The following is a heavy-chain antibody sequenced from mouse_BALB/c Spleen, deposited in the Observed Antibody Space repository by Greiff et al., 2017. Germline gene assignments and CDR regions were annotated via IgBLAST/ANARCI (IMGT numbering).Heavy chain of an antibody. Sequence: LQQPGSELVRPGASVKLSCKASGYTFTSYWMHWVKQRPGQGLEWIGNIYPGSGSTNYDEKFKSKATLTVDTSSSTAYMQLSSLTSEDSAVYYCTRSSDGYWYFDVWGAGTTVTVSS. D-gene: IGHD2-3*01. CDR2: IYPGSGST. CDR3: TRSSDGYWYFDV. V-gene: IGHV1S22*01. J-gene: IGHJ1*01. CDR1: GYTFTSYW.